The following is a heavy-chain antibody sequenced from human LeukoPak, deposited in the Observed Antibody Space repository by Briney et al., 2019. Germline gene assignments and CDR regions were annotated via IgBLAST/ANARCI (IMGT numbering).Heavy chain of an antibody. J-gene: IGHJ6*02. CDR1: GGSISSYY. D-gene: IGHD2-15*01. CDR2: IYYSGST. Sequence: SETLSLTCTVSGGSISSYYWSWIRQPPGKGLEWIGFIYYSGSTNYNPSLKSRLTISVDTSKKQFSLKLSSVTAADTAIYYCARHVVTDYYYGMDVWGQGTTATVSS. V-gene: IGHV4-59*08. CDR3: ARHVVTDYYYGMDV.